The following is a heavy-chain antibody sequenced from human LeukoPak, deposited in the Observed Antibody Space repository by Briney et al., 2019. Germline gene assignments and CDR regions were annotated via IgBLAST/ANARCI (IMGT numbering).Heavy chain of an antibody. Sequence: SETLSLTCTVSGGSISSYYWSWIRQPPGKGLEWIGYIHYSGSTNYNPSLKSRVTISVDTSKNQFSLKLSSVTAADTAVYYCAREHMVRGVINRWGQGALVTVSS. D-gene: IGHD3-10*01. CDR2: IHYSGST. J-gene: IGHJ4*02. V-gene: IGHV4-59*12. CDR3: AREHMVRGVINR. CDR1: GGSISSYY.